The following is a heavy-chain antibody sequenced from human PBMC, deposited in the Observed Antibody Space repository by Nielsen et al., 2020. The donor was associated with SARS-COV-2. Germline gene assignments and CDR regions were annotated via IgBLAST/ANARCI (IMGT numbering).Heavy chain of an antibody. V-gene: IGHV3-9*01. Sequence: GGSLRLSCAASGFTFDDYAMHWVRQAPGKGLEWVSGISWNSGSIGYADSVKGRFTISRDNAKNSLYLQMNSLRAEDTALYYCARAFDWCIDYWGQGTLVTVSS. J-gene: IGHJ4*02. CDR2: ISWNSGSI. D-gene: IGHD3-9*01. CDR3: ARAFDWCIDY. CDR1: GFTFDDYA.